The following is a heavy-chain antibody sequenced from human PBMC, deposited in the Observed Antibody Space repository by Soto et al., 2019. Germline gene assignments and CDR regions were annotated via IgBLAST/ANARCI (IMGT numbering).Heavy chain of an antibody. Sequence: PSETLSLTCTVSGDSISSSSYYWGWIRQPPGKGLEWIGSIYYSGRTYYNPSLKSRVTISQDTSKSQFSLKLSSVTAADTAVYYGARLPYGSGSAFDYWGQGILVTFSS. CDR3: ARLPYGSGSAFDY. CDR2: IYYSGRT. J-gene: IGHJ4*02. V-gene: IGHV4-39*01. D-gene: IGHD3-10*01. CDR1: GDSISSSSYY.